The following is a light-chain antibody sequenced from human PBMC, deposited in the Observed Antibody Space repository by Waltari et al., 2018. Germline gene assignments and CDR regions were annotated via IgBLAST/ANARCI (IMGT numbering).Light chain of an antibody. J-gene: IGLJ2*01. CDR3: SSYTSSSTRVV. V-gene: IGLV2-14*01. Sequence: QSALTQPASVSGSPGQSITISCTGTSSDVGGYNYASWYQQHPGKAPKLMIYEVSNRTSGVSNRFSGSTSGNTASLTISGLQAEDEADYYCSSYTSSSTRVVFGGGTKLTVL. CDR1: SSDVGGYNY. CDR2: EVS.